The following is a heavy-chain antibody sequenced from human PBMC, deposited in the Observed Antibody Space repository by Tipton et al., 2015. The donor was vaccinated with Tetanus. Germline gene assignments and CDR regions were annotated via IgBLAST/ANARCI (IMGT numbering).Heavy chain of an antibody. J-gene: IGHJ3*02. CDR3: ARDSNYYDNSGVHDAFDI. CDR2: IYSDGST. Sequence: VQLVQSGGGLIQPGGSLRLSCAASGFTVSSNYMSWVRQAPGKGLEWVSVIYSDGSTYYADSVRGRFTISRDNSKNTLYLQMNSLRAEDAAVYYCARDSNYYDNSGVHDAFDIWRQGTMVTVSS. CDR1: GFTVSSNY. D-gene: IGHD3-22*01. V-gene: IGHV3-53*01.